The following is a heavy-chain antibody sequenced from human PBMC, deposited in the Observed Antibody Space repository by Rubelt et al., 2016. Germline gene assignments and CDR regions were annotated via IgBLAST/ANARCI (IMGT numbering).Heavy chain of an antibody. J-gene: IGHJ5*02. CDR1: GGSFSGYY. CDR3: ARGGRYYGSGSYQRHNWFDP. V-gene: IGHV4-34*01. D-gene: IGHD3-10*01. Sequence: QVQLQQWGAGLLKPSETLSLTCAVYGGSFSGYYWSWIRQPPGKGLEWIGEINHSGSTNYNPSLKSRVTRPVDTSKDQFSLKRSSVTAADTAVYYCARGGRYYGSGSYQRHNWFDPWGQGTLVTVSS. CDR2: INHSGST.